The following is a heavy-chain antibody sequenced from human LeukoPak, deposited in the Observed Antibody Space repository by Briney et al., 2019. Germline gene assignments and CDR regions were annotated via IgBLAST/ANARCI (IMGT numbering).Heavy chain of an antibody. CDR2: IKQDGSEK. D-gene: IGHD3-10*01. CDR3: ARDYGPRDF. J-gene: IGHJ4*02. V-gene: IGHV3-7*01. Sequence: GGSLRLSCAASGFTFSRYWMSWVRQAPGKGLEWVANIKQDGSEKYYVDSVKGRFTISRDNAKNSLYLQMNSLRAEDTAVYYCARDYGPRDFWGQGTLVTVSS. CDR1: GFTFSRYW.